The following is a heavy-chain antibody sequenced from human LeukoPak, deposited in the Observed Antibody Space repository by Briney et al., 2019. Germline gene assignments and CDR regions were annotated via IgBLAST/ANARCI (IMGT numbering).Heavy chain of an antibody. V-gene: IGHV3-48*03. CDR2: ISKSGDVV. CDR1: GFTFSSYE. D-gene: IGHD4-17*01. CDR3: VSHYVDYIWGQF. J-gene: IGHJ4*02. Sequence: PGGSLRLSCAVSGFTFSSYEMNWVRQAPGTGLEWISYISKSGDVVADADSVKGRFTVSRDNAKNSLYLHMTSLRDEDTAIYYCVSHYVDYIWGQFWGQGVLVTVSS.